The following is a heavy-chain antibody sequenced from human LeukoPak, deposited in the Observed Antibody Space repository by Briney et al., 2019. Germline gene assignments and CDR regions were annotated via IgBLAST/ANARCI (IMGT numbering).Heavy chain of an antibody. D-gene: IGHD1-7*01. J-gene: IGHJ5*02. CDR3: ARDNWNYRSSGIFDP. V-gene: IGHV1-18*01. CDR1: GYTFTSYG. Sequence: ASVKVSCKASGYTFTSYGISWVRQAPGQGLEWMGWISAYNGNTNYAQKLQGRVTMTTDTSTSTAYMELRSLRSDDTAVYYCARDNWNYRSSGIFDPWGQGTLVTVSS. CDR2: ISAYNGNT.